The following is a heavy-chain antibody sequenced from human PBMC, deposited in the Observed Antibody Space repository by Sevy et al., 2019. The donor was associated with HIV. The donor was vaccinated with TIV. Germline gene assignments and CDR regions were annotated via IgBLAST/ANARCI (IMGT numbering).Heavy chain of an antibody. D-gene: IGHD3-22*01. J-gene: IGHJ5*02. Sequence: GGSLRLSCAASGFTFSSYEMTWVRQAPGKGLEWISSISSSGTTIYYGDSVEGRFTISRDNPKNSLYLQMNSLRAEDTAFYYCARKGGPYDIGFDPWGQRTLVTVSS. CDR3: ARKGGPYDIGFDP. CDR1: GFTFSSYE. V-gene: IGHV3-48*03. CDR2: ISSSGTTI.